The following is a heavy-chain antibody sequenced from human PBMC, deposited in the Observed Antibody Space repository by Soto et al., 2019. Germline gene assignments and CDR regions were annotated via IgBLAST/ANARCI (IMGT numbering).Heavy chain of an antibody. CDR3: ARDPGYSWDNYGMDV. Sequence: LRLSCAASGFTFSSYSMNWVRQAPGKGLEWVSYISSSSSTIYYADSVKGRFTISRDNAKNSLYLQMNSLRDEDTAVYYCARDPGYSWDNYGMDVWGQGTTVTVSS. V-gene: IGHV3-48*02. J-gene: IGHJ6*02. D-gene: IGHD5-18*01. CDR1: GFTFSSYS. CDR2: ISSSSSTI.